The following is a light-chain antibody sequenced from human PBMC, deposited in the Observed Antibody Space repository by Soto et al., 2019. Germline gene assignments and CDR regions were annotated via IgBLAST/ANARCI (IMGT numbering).Light chain of an antibody. V-gene: IGKV3-11*01. Sequence: EIVLTQSPVTLSLSPGERATLSCRASQSVRTYLAWYQVKPGQAPRLLIYDASNRATGIPARFSGSGSGTDFTLTISSLEPEDFAVYYCQQRSNWPTFGPGTKVDIK. CDR1: QSVRTY. CDR3: QQRSNWPT. CDR2: DAS. J-gene: IGKJ3*01.